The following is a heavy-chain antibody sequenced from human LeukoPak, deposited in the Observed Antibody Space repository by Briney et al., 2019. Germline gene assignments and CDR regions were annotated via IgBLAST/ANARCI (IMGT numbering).Heavy chain of an antibody. Sequence: GGSLRLSCAASGFTFSSYEMNWVRQAPGKGLEWVSYISSSGSTIYYADSVKGRFTISRDNSKNTLYLQMNSLRGEDTALYFCAKDLAGCSDSWGQGTLVTVSS. D-gene: IGHD2-8*01. J-gene: IGHJ4*02. CDR3: AKDLAGCSDS. V-gene: IGHV3-48*03. CDR2: ISSSGSTI. CDR1: GFTFSSYE.